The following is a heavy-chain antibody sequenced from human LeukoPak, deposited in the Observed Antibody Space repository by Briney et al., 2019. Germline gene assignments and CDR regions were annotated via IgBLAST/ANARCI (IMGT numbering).Heavy chain of an antibody. D-gene: IGHD6-19*01. Sequence: SGTLSLTCAVSGGSISSSNWWSWVRQPPGKGLEWIGEIYHSGSTNYNPSLKSRVTISLDKSKNQFSLELTSVTAADTAVYYCARNRGWYATDVWGQGTTVTVSS. CDR2: IYHSGST. CDR3: ARNRGWYATDV. CDR1: GGSISSSNW. V-gene: IGHV4-4*02. J-gene: IGHJ6*02.